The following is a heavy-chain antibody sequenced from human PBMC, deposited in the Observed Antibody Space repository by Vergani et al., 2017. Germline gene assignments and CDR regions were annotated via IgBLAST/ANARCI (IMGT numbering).Heavy chain of an antibody. J-gene: IGHJ4*02. V-gene: IGHV3-48*01. D-gene: IGHD4-11*01. Sequence: DVRLVESGGGVVQPGGSLRLSCAASGFTFSAYSMNWVRQTPGKGLEWISYIGVSDNSNYYADSVMGRFAISRDNARNLLFLQMNSLRADDSALYFCVRDPDYSTFDSWGQGTLVTVS. CDR2: IGVSDNSN. CDR1: GFTFSAYS. CDR3: VRDPDYSTFDS.